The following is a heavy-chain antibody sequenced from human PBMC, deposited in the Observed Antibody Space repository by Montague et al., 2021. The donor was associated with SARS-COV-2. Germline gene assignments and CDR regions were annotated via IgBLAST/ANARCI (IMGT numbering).Heavy chain of an antibody. CDR3: TRARSKAIDY. Sequence: SETLSLTCTVSGGTVRDYYWNWIRQTPGKGLEWIGYIFYNGYTKYNPSLESRVTLSVDTPGNQFFLSLSSVTAADTALYFCTRARSKAIDYWGQGALVTVSS. D-gene: IGHD2/OR15-2a*01. J-gene: IGHJ4*02. CDR1: GGTVRDYY. CDR2: IFYNGYT. V-gene: IGHV4-59*02.